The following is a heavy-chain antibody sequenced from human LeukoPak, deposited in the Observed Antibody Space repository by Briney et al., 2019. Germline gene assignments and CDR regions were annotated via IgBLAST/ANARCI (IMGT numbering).Heavy chain of an antibody. V-gene: IGHV4-38-2*02. J-gene: IGHJ4*02. Sequence: SETLSPTCAVSGYSISSGYYWGWIRQPPGKGLEWIGSIYHSGSTYYNPSLKSRVTISVDTSKNQFSLKLSSVTAADTAVYYCAREEDIAVDNFDYWGQGTLVTVSS. D-gene: IGHD6-19*01. CDR1: GYSISSGYY. CDR2: IYHSGST. CDR3: AREEDIAVDNFDY.